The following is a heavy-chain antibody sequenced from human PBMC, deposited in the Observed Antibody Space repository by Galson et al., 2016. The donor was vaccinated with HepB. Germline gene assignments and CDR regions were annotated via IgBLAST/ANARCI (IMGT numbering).Heavy chain of an antibody. Sequence: SVKASCNASGYTFTTSGISWVRQAPGQGLEWMGWISTYSGNTKYAQKFQGGLTLTTDSSTTTAYMELRSLRFDDTALYYCARDVQYRFDSWGQGTLATVSS. V-gene: IGHV1-18*01. CDR3: ARDVQYRFDS. J-gene: IGHJ4*02. CDR2: ISTYSGNT. CDR1: GYTFTTSG. D-gene: IGHD2/OR15-2a*01.